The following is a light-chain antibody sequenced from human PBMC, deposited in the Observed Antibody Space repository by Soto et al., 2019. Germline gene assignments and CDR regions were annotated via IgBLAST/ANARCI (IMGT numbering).Light chain of an antibody. V-gene: IGLV2-14*02. CDR2: EGT. CDR1: SSDVGTYYF. J-gene: IGLJ1*01. Sequence: QSVLTQPASVSGSLGQSITISCTGSSSDVGTYYFVSWYQQHPGKVPKLMIYEGTKRPSGVSDRFSGSKSGNTASMTISGLQAEDEADYYCNSYTTISTGVFGTGTKITVL. CDR3: NSYTTISTGV.